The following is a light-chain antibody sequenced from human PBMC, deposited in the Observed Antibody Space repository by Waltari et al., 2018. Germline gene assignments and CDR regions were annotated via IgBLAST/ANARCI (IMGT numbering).Light chain of an antibody. CDR3: QQYNSYPLT. J-gene: IGKJ4*01. CDR1: QSISSW. V-gene: IGKV1-5*03. Sequence: DIQMTQSPSTLSASVGDRVTITCRASQSISSWLAWYQQKPGKAPNLRIYKASSLESGVPSRCSGSGSGTEFTLTITSLQPDDFATYYCQQYNSYPLTFGGGTKVEIK. CDR2: KAS.